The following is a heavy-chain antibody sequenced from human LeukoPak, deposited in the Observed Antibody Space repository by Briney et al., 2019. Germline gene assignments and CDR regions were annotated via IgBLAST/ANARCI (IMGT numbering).Heavy chain of an antibody. CDR3: AKDKYSPVRGMSEAAYYFDF. Sequence: GASVKVSCKASGGTFSSYAISWVRQAPGQGLEWMGGIVPIFGTANYAQKFQGRVTITTDESTSTAYMELSSLRAEDTAVYLCAKDKYSPVRGMSEAAYYFDFWGPGTLVTVSS. CDR2: IVPIFGTA. CDR1: GGTFSSYA. V-gene: IGHV1-69*05. J-gene: IGHJ4*02. D-gene: IGHD6-13*01.